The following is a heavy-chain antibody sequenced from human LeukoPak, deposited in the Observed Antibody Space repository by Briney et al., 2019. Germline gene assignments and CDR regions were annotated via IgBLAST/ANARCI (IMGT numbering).Heavy chain of an antibody. V-gene: IGHV3-30*18. CDR1: GFIFSTYG. D-gene: IGHD6-13*01. Sequence: GGSLRLSCAASGFIFSTYGMHWVRQAPGKGLEWVAVISNDGSNKYYADSVEGRFTISRDNSKNTLYLQMNSLRAEDTAVYYCAKADRPYSNTWYLGPFDYWGQGTLVTVSA. J-gene: IGHJ4*02. CDR2: ISNDGSNK. CDR3: AKADRPYSNTWYLGPFDY.